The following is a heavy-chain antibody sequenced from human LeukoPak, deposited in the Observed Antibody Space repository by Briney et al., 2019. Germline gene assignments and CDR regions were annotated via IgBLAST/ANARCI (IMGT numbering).Heavy chain of an antibody. CDR1: GGALNSGSYH. CDR2: IHTSGST. CDR3: ARGGSYSDFDS. V-gene: IGHV4-61*02. D-gene: IGHD1-26*01. Sequence: PSETLSLTCTVSGGALNSGSYHWSWIRQPAGKGLGWIGRIHTSGSTNYNPSLNSQVTISLDTSKNQFSLNLSSVTAADTAVYYCARGGSYSDFDSWGQGTLVTVSS. J-gene: IGHJ4*02.